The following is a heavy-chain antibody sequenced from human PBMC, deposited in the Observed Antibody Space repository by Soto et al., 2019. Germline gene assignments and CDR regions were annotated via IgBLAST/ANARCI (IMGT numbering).Heavy chain of an antibody. Sequence: GGSLRLSCAASGFSFHTYAMSWVRQPPGKGLEWVSAISGSGGNTYYADSVKGRFTISRDNSMKMLFLQMTSLRAEDTAVYYCAKDFDSSAYYFFDDWGQGTPVTVSS. CDR3: AKDFDSSAYYFFDD. D-gene: IGHD3-22*01. V-gene: IGHV3-23*01. J-gene: IGHJ4*02. CDR1: GFSFHTYA. CDR2: ISGSGGNT.